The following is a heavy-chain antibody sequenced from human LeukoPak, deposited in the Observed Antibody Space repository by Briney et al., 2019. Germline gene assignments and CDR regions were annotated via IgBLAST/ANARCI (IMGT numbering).Heavy chain of an antibody. V-gene: IGHV3-21*01. CDR1: GFTFNNYG. Sequence: GGSLRLSCAASGFTFNNYGMNWVRQAPGKGPEWVSSVSGSSSSIYYADSVRGRFTISRDNDKKSLYLQMNSLRAEDTAVYYCARDQGAGDFDCWGQGTLVTVSS. CDR3: ARDQGAGDFDC. J-gene: IGHJ4*02. D-gene: IGHD1-14*01. CDR2: VSGSSSSI.